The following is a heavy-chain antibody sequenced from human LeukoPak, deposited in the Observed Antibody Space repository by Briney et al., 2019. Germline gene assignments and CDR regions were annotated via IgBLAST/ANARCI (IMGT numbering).Heavy chain of an antibody. V-gene: IGHV3-7*01. CDR3: PRAPRGVRGVLIHFDY. J-gene: IGHJ4*02. CDR2: IKQDGSEK. CDR1: GFTFSSYW. D-gene: IGHD3-10*01. Sequence: GGSLRLSCAASGFTFSSYWMSWVRQAPGKGLEWVANIKQDGSEKYSVDSVKGRFTISRDNAKNTLYLQMNSLRAGVTAVYSCPRAPRGVRGVLIHFDYWGQGTLVTVSS.